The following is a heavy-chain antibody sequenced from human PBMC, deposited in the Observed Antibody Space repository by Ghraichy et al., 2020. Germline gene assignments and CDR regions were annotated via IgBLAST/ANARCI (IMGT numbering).Heavy chain of an antibody. J-gene: IGHJ3*02. CDR2: ISGSGGST. Sequence: GGSLRLSCAASGFTFSSYAMSWVRQAPGKGLEWVSAISGSGGSTYYADSVKGRFTISRDNSKNTLYLQMNSLRAEDTAVYYCAKGTEDIVLMVYAIHAFDIWGQGTMVTVSS. V-gene: IGHV3-23*01. CDR3: AKGTEDIVLMVYAIHAFDI. D-gene: IGHD2-8*01. CDR1: GFTFSSYA.